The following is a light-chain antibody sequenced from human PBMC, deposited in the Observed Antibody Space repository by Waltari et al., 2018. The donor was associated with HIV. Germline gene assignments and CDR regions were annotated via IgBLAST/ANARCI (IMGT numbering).Light chain of an antibody. V-gene: IGLV1-40*01. Sequence: QSVLTQPPSVSGAPGQRVTISCSESRSSLGTNYAVHWYQQLPRAAPKLLIYGDYNRPSGVPERFSASRSGTSASLAITGLQPEDEADYYCQSYDTIVGGFYVFGTGTKVTV. CDR3: QSYDTIVGGFYV. CDR1: RSSLGTNYA. CDR2: GDY. J-gene: IGLJ1*01.